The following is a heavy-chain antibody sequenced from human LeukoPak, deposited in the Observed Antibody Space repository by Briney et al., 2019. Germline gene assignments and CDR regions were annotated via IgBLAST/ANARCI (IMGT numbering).Heavy chain of an antibody. CDR1: GFTFTNHW. V-gene: IGHV3-9*01. CDR2: ISWNSAII. Sequence: SLRLSCVTSGFTFTNHWMHWVRHGPGKGLEWVSGISWNSAIIGYADSVKGRFTISRDNAKNSLYLQMNSLRAEDTAFYYCAKADTAMITLMAFDIWGQGTMVPVSS. CDR3: AKADTAMITLMAFDI. J-gene: IGHJ3*02. D-gene: IGHD5-18*01.